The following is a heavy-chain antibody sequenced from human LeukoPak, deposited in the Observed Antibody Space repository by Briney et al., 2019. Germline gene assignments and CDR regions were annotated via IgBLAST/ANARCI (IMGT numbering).Heavy chain of an antibody. J-gene: IGHJ5*02. CDR2: IIPIFGTA. V-gene: IGHV1-69*05. D-gene: IGHD6-6*01. CDR3: ARTTAAYSSSSLWFDP. Sequence: SVKVSCKASGGTLSSYAISWVRQAPGQGLEWMGGIIPIFGTANYAQKFQGRVTITTDESTSTAYMELSSLRSEDTAVYYCARTTAAYSSSSLWFDPWGQGTLVTVSS. CDR1: GGTLSSYA.